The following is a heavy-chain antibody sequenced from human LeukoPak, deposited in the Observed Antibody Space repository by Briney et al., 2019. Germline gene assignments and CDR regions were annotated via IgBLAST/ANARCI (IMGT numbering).Heavy chain of an antibody. V-gene: IGHV4-39*07. Sequence: SETLSLTCTVSGGSISNSSSYWGWIRQPPGRGLEWIGSIYYSGSTYNNPSLKSRVTISVDTSKNQFSLKLSSVTAADTAVYYCARPSGYSYGYFFYWGQGTLVTVSS. CDR1: GGSISNSSSY. CDR3: ARPSGYSYGYFFY. D-gene: IGHD5-18*01. CDR2: IYYSGST. J-gene: IGHJ4*02.